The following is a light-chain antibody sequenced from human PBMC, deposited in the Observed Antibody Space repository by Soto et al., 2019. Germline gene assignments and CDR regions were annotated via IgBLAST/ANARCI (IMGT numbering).Light chain of an antibody. J-gene: IGKJ1*01. CDR1: QDIRSY. CDR2: AAS. V-gene: IGKV1-8*01. CDR3: QQYYNDPRT. Sequence: AIRMTQSPSSFSASTGDRVTITCRASQDIRSYLAWYQQKPGKAPNLLIYAASTLQSGVPSRFSGSGSGIDFTLTISYLQSEDFATYYCQQYYNDPRTFGQGTKVEIK.